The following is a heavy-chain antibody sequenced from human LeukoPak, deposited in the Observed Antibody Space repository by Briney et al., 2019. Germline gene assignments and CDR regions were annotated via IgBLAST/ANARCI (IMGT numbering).Heavy chain of an antibody. CDR3: AFDSSGNDAFDI. D-gene: IGHD3-22*01. CDR2: INHSGST. J-gene: IGHJ3*02. Sequence: SETLSLTCAVYGGSFSGYYWSWIRQPPGKGLEWIGEINHSGSTNYNPSLKSRVTISVDTSKNQFSLKLSSVTAADTAVYYCAFDSSGNDAFDIWGQGTMVTVSS. CDR1: GGSFSGYY. V-gene: IGHV4-34*01.